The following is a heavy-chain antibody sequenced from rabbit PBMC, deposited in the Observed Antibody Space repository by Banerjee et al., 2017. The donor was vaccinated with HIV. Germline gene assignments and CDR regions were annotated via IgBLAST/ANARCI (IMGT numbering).Heavy chain of an antibody. CDR1: GFSFSSSYD. CDR3: AKGVNSAHTRLDL. V-gene: IGHV1S40*01. J-gene: IGHJ3*01. CDR2: IDTGDGYT. D-gene: IGHD1-1*01. Sequence: QSLEESGGDLVKPGASLTLTCTASGFSFSSSYDMCWVRQAPGKGLEWIACIDTGDGYTGYASWTKGRFTISKTSSTTVILQMTSLTVADTATYFCAKGVNSAHTRLDLWGPGTLVTVS.